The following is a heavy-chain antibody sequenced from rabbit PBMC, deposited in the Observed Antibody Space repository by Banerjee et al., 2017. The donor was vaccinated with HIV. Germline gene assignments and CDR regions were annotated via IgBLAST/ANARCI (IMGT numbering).Heavy chain of an antibody. CDR2: INTSSGNT. Sequence: QEQPEESGGDLVKPEGSLTLTCTASGFSFSDKYVMCWVRQAPGKGLEWIACINTSSGNTVYASWAKGRFTISKTSWTTVTLQMTSLTAADTATYFCARGTDAYAGYPYDTWGQGTLVTVS. CDR3: ARGTDAYAGYPYDT. V-gene: IGHV1S45*01. D-gene: IGHD6-1*01. CDR1: GFSFSDKYV. J-gene: IGHJ3*01.